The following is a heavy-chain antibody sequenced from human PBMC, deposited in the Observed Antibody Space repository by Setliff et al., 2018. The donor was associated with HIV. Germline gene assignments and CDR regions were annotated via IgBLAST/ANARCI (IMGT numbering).Heavy chain of an antibody. J-gene: IGHJ5*02. CDR3: ARQSAATPDWIAP. D-gene: IGHD2-15*01. V-gene: IGHV4-59*08. Sequence: SETLSLTCTVSGGLVTSLYWSWIRQPPGGGLEWIGYIYFTGSYYYNPSLKSRVTMSLDTSKNQFSLKLTSVTAADTAMYYCARQSAATPDWIAPWGRGTLVTVSS. CDR2: IYFTGSY. CDR1: GGLVTSLY.